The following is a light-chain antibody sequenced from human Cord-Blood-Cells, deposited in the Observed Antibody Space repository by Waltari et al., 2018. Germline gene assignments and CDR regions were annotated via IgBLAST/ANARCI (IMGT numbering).Light chain of an antibody. J-gene: IGLJ3*02. Sequence: QSALTQPPSVSGSPGQSVTISCTGTSSDVGSYNRVSWYQQPPGTAPKLMIYEVSNRPPGVPDRFSGSTSGNTASLTISGLQAEDEADYYCSTYTSSSTWVFGGGTKLTVL. CDR3: STYTSSSTWV. CDR1: SSDVGSYNR. CDR2: EVS. V-gene: IGLV2-18*02.